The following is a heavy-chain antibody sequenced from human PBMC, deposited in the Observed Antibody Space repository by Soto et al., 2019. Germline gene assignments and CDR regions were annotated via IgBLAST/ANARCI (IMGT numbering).Heavy chain of an antibody. CDR3: AHRGDGNYPGDNWFDP. J-gene: IGHJ5*02. Sequence: QITLKESGPTLVKPTQTLTLTCSFSGFSLSTSGRGVGWIRQPPGKALEWLALIYWNDDERYSPSLKNRLTITKNTPKNQVVLTMTNMDPVDTATYYCAHRGDGNYPGDNWFDPWGQGILVTVSS. D-gene: IGHD4-17*01. V-gene: IGHV2-5*01. CDR2: IYWNDDE. CDR1: GFSLSTSGRG.